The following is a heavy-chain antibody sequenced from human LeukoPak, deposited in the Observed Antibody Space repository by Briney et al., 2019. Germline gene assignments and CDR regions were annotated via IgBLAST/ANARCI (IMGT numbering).Heavy chain of an antibody. Sequence: SETLSLTCTVSGYSISSGYYWGWLRQPPGKGLEWIGSIYHSGSTYYNPSLKSRVTISVDTSKNQFSLKLSSVTAADTAVYYCARGSSIAARRVGNWFDPWGQGTLVTVSS. D-gene: IGHD6-6*01. CDR1: GYSISSGYY. V-gene: IGHV4-38-2*02. CDR3: ARGSSIAARRVGNWFDP. CDR2: IYHSGST. J-gene: IGHJ5*02.